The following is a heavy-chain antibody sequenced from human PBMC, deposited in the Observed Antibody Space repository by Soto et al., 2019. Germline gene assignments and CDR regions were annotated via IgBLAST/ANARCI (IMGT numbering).Heavy chain of an antibody. CDR2: ISYDGSNK. V-gene: IGHV3-30-3*01. CDR1: GFTFGDYA. Sequence: GASLRLPCTASGFTFGDYAMSWFLQAPGKGLEWVSVISYDGSNKYYADSVKGRFTISRDNAKNTLYLQLNSLRAEDTDVDYWARAPAAAADYWAQGTLVTVSS. D-gene: IGHD6-13*01. CDR3: ARAPAAAADY. J-gene: IGHJ4*02.